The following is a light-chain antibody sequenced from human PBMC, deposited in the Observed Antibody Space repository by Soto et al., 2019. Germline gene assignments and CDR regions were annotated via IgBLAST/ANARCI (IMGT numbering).Light chain of an antibody. V-gene: IGKV1-5*01. Sequence: DIQMTQSPSTLSASVGDKDTNTCRASQSISSWLAWYQQKPGKAPKLLIYDASSLESGVPSRFSGSGSGTEFTLTICSLQPDDFATYYCQQYNSYSWTFGQGTKV. CDR3: QQYNSYSWT. CDR2: DAS. J-gene: IGKJ1*01. CDR1: QSISSW.